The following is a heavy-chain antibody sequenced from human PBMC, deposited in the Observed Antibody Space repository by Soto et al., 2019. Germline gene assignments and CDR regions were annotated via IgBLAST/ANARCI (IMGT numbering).Heavy chain of an antibody. Sequence: ASVKVSCKASGYTFTSYGISWVRQAPGQGLEWMGWISAYNGNTNYAQKLQGRVTMTTDTSTSTAYMELRSLRSDDTAVYYCARIVYYDYKNWFDPWGQGTLVTVSS. J-gene: IGHJ5*02. D-gene: IGHD3-22*01. CDR3: ARIVYYDYKNWFDP. CDR2: ISAYNGNT. V-gene: IGHV1-18*01. CDR1: GYTFTSYG.